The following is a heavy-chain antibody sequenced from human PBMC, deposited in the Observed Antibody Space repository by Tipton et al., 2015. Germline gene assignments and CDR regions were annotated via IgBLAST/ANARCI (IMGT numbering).Heavy chain of an antibody. CDR1: GASISSGSYY. CDR2: IYYTGST. CDR3: ARGVDEYDASGIYSFYFDS. V-gene: IGHV4-31*03. Sequence: TLSLTCTVSGASISSGSYYWSWVRQHPGMGLEWIGYIYYTGSTYYNPSLKSRVSISADTSKNQFSLKLKSVTVADTAVYFCARGVDEYDASGIYSFYFDSWGQGTLVTVSS. J-gene: IGHJ4*02. D-gene: IGHD2-15*01.